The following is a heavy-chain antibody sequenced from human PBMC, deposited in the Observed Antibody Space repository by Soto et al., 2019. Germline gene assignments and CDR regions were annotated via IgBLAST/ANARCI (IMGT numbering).Heavy chain of an antibody. V-gene: IGHV1-8*01. CDR2: MNPKSGNT. D-gene: IGHD1-26*01. Sequence: QVQLVQSGAEVKKPGASVKVSCKASGYTFSSYDINWVRQATGQGLEWMGWMNPKSGNTGYAQKFQGRVTMTRDTSINTAYMELRSLRPEDTAVYYCVKGPSGSAWGQGTLVTVSS. J-gene: IGHJ5*02. CDR3: VKGPSGSA. CDR1: GYTFSSYD.